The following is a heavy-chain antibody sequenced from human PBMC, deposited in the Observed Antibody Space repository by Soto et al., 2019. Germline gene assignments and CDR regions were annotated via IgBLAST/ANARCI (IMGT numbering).Heavy chain of an antibody. V-gene: IGHV3-30*03. Sequence: GGSLRLSCAASGFVFSNYGIHWVRQAPGKGLEWVAFISNDGSKKYYGDSVKGRFTISRDNSENTVYLQMTSLRPDDTAVFYCARDVAMPSGLGLGYWGQGTLVTVSS. CDR2: ISNDGSKK. CDR3: ARDVAMPSGLGLGY. CDR1: GFVFSNYG. J-gene: IGHJ4*02. D-gene: IGHD6-19*01.